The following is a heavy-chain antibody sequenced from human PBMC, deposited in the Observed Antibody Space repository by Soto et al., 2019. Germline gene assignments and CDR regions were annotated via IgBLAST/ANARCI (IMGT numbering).Heavy chain of an antibody. CDR2: VNPSGCTT. J-gene: IGHJ5*02. CDR1: GYTFTHYY. CDR3: ARGPEIEAPGMSPMYWFDH. Sequence: GASEKVPCKASGYTFTHYYIHWVRQAPGQGLEWMGIVNPSGCTTYYAQKFLGRVTMTSDTSTSTVYIHLSGLRSEDTAMYYCARGPEIEAPGMSPMYWFDHWGQGTVVTVSS. D-gene: IGHD6-13*01. V-gene: IGHV1-46*01.